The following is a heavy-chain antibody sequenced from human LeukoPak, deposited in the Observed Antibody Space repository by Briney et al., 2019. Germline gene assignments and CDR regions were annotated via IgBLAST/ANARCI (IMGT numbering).Heavy chain of an antibody. J-gene: IGHJ4*02. Sequence: GGSLRLSCAASGFNFGANSMHWARQVPGKGLEWVSLVNGDGYTYYAASVNGRSTVSRDNSKNSLYLQMSSQRPEDTALYYCAKDIGGGLLEYWGQGTLVTVSS. V-gene: IGHV3-43*02. CDR2: VNGDGYT. D-gene: IGHD2-15*01. CDR3: AKDIGGGLLEY. CDR1: GFNFGANS.